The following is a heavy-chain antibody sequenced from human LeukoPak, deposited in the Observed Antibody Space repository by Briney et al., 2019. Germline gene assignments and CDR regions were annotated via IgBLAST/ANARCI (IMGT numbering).Heavy chain of an antibody. CDR3: ARDGRFSTYMDV. CDR1: GDSIGNGDNY. D-gene: IGHD3-3*01. Sequence: SQTLSLTCTVSGDSIGNGDNYWSWLRQHPEKGLEWFGYVFYSGSTYYNPSLKGRATISVDTSKNQFSLKLSSVTAADTAVYYCARDGRFSTYMDVWGKGTTVTVSS. J-gene: IGHJ6*03. V-gene: IGHV4-31*03. CDR2: VFYSGST.